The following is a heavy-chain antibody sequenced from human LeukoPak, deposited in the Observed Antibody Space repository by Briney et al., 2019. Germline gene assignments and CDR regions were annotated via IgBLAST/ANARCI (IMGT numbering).Heavy chain of an antibody. CDR2: IYYSGST. J-gene: IGHJ3*02. V-gene: IGHV4-59*01. Sequence: SETLSLTCTVSGGSISSYYWSWIRQPPGKGLEWIGYIYYSGSTNYNPSLKSRVTISVDTSKNQFSLKLSSVTAADTAVYYCARGGYRNYYDSSGLISYAFDIWGQGTMVTVSS. CDR1: GGSISSYY. CDR3: ARGGYRNYYDSSGLISYAFDI. D-gene: IGHD3-22*01.